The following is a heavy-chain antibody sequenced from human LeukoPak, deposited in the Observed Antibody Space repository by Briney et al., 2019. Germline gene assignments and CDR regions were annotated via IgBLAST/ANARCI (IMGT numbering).Heavy chain of an antibody. J-gene: IGHJ2*01. CDR2: INHSGST. V-gene: IGHV4-34*01. CDR1: GGSFSGYY. D-gene: IGHD5-24*01. Sequence: SETLSLTCAVYGGSFSGYYWSWIRQPPGKGLEWIGEINHSGSTNYNPSLKSRVTISVDTSKNQFSLKLSSATAADTAVYYCARGRRDGYNRYWYFDLWGRGTLVTVSS. CDR3: ARGRRDGYNRYWYFDL.